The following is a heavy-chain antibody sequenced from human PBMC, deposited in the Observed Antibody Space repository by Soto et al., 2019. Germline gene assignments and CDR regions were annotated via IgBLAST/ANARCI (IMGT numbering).Heavy chain of an antibody. D-gene: IGHD3-10*01. CDR2: IYYSGGT. CDR3: ARQGYYGSGSYLGY. CDR1: GGYSRNRSDY. J-gene: IGHJ4*02. Sequence: TRCVTRTFAGGYSRNRSDYLVWKRQPPGNGLEWIGSIYYSGGTYYNPSLKSRVTISVDTSKNQFSLKLSSVTAADTAVYYCARQGYYGSGSYLGYWGQGTLVTVSS. V-gene: IGHV4-39*01.